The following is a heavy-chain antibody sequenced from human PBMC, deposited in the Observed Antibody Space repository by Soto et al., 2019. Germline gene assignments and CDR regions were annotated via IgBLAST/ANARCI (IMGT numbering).Heavy chain of an antibody. CDR2: VYSTGTI. CDR1: GGSISSSSYY. J-gene: IGHJ5*02. CDR3: ARDDFGRNTREFDP. Sequence: SEILSLTCTVSGGSISSSSYYWCWVRHPPGKGLEWIGRVYSTGTIFYNPSLKSRATMSVDTSKNQFSLKLTSVNAADTAVYYCARDDFGRNTREFDPWGQGTLVTVSS. V-gene: IGHV4-39*07. D-gene: IGHD4-17*01.